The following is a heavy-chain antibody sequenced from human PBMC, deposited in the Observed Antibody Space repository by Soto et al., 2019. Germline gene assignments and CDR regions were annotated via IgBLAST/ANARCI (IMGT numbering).Heavy chain of an antibody. J-gene: IGHJ4*02. CDR1: GGSISSGDHY. Sequence: PSETLSLTCTVSGGSISSGDHYWSWIRQPPGKGLEWIGYIYFTGNTYYSPSLKSRLTMSVDTSNNQFSLKLNSVTAADTAVYYCASALYCDGGICYSEVYPFDYWGQGTLVTVSS. V-gene: IGHV4-30-4*01. CDR2: IYFTGNT. D-gene: IGHD2-15*01. CDR3: ASALYCDGGICYSEVYPFDY.